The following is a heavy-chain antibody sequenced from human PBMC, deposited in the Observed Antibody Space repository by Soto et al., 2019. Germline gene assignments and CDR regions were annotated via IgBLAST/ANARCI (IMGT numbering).Heavy chain of an antibody. CDR1: GFTVSSNY. CDR2: IYRGGST. D-gene: IGHD6-6*01. CDR3: ARSIAARPKYYYYGMDV. V-gene: IGHV3-53*01. J-gene: IGHJ6*02. Sequence: EVQLVESGGGLIQPGGSLRLSCAASGFTVSSNYMSWVRQAPGKGLEWVSVIYRGGSTYYADSVKGRFTISRDNSKNTLYLKMNNLRAEDTDVYYYARSIAARPKYYYYGMDVWGQGTTVTVAS.